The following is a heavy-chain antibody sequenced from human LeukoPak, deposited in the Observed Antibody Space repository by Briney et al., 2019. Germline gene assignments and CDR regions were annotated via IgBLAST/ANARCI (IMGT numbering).Heavy chain of an antibody. D-gene: IGHD3-9*01. CDR1: GFTLSSYA. CDR3: ARDYDILTGPGYYYYYGMDV. J-gene: IGHJ6*02. V-gene: IGHV3-30-3*01. Sequence: PGRSLRLSCAASGFTLSSYAMHWVRQAPGKGLEWVAVISYDGSNKYYADSVKGRFTISRDNSKNTLYLQMNSLKAEDTAMYYCARDYDILTGPGYYYYYGMDVWGQGTTVTVSS. CDR2: ISYDGSNK.